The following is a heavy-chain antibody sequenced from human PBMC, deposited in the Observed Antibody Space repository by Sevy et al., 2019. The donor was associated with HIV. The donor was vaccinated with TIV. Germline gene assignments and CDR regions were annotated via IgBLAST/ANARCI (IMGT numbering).Heavy chain of an antibody. V-gene: IGHV1-2*06. CDR1: GYIFSDYN. CDR3: VREDINAPRTLLSFDI. D-gene: IGHD3-3*01. CDR2: INPNSGVT. Sequence: ASVKVSCKTTGYIFSDYNMHWVRQAPGQGLEWMGLINPNSGVTIYAHNFRGRVSVTRDTSMSTAYMELSGLTSDDTAVYCSVREDINAPRTLLSFDIWGQGTMVTVSS. J-gene: IGHJ3*02.